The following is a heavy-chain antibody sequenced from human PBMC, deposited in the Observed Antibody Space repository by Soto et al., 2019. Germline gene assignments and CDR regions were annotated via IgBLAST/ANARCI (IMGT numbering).Heavy chain of an antibody. CDR3: ARVPYGGYEEVYFDY. CDR2: ISAYNGNT. V-gene: IGHV1-18*01. CDR1: GYTFASYG. J-gene: IGHJ4*02. Sequence: QVQLVQSGAEVKKPGASVKVSCKASGYTFASYGISWVRQAPGQGLEWMGWISAYNGNTNYAQKLQGRVTMTTDTSTSTAYMELRSLRSDDTAVYYCARVPYGGYEEVYFDYWGQGTLVTVSS. D-gene: IGHD5-12*01.